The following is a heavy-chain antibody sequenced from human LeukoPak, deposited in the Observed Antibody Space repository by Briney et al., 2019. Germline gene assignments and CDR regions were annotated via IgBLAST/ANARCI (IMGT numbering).Heavy chain of an antibody. Sequence: GASVKVSCKASGYTFTGYYMHWVRQAPGQGLEWMGWINPNSGGTNYAQKFQGRATMTRDTSISTAYMELSRLRSDDTAVYYCARGAPELLLYYFDYWGQGTLVTVSS. D-gene: IGHD1-26*01. CDR3: ARGAPELLLYYFDY. CDR2: INPNSGGT. J-gene: IGHJ4*02. V-gene: IGHV1-2*02. CDR1: GYTFTGYY.